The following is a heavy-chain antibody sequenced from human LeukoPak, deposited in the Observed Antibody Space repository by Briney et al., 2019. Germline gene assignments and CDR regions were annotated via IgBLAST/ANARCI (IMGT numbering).Heavy chain of an antibody. Sequence: GGSLRLSCAASGFTSDDYGMSWVRQAPGKGLEWVSGINWNGGSTGYADSVKGRFTISRDNSKNSPYLQMNSLRTEDTALYYCAKDKRYSYGYEAGYWGQGTLVTVSS. D-gene: IGHD5-18*01. J-gene: IGHJ4*02. CDR3: AKDKRYSYGYEAGY. CDR1: GFTSDDYG. CDR2: INWNGGST. V-gene: IGHV3-20*04.